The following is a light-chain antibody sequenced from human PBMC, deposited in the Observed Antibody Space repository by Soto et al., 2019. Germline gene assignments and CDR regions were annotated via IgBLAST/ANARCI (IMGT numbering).Light chain of an antibody. Sequence: QSVLTQSPSASASLGASVKLTCTLSSGHSSYAIAWHQQQPEKGPRYLMKLNSDGSHSKGDGIPDRFSGSSSGAERYLTISSLQSEDEAVYYCQTWGTGIHYVFGTGTKVTVL. CDR2: LNSDGSH. V-gene: IGLV4-69*01. J-gene: IGLJ1*01. CDR3: QTWGTGIHYV. CDR1: SGHSSYA.